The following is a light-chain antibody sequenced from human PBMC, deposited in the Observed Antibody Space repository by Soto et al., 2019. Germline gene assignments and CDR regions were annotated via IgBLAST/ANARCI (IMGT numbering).Light chain of an antibody. V-gene: IGKV3-20*01. CDR2: GAS. Sequence: EIVLTQSPGTLSLSPGEKDTISSRASQSVSSSYLAWYQQKPGQAPRLLIYGASSRATGIPDRFSGSGSGTDFTLTISRLEPEDFAVYYCQQYGSSPPWTFGQGTKVDIK. CDR1: QSVSSSY. J-gene: IGKJ1*01. CDR3: QQYGSSPPWT.